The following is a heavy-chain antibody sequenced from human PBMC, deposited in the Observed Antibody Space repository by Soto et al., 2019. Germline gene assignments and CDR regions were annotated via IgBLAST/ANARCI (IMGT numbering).Heavy chain of an antibody. CDR3: ARHRGYYDILTGYYTELNFDY. CDR2: IYYSGTT. V-gene: IGHV4-39*01. Sequence: SETLSLTCTVSGGSISSSSYYGGWIRQPAGKGLVWIGSIYYSGTTYYNPSLKSRVTISVDTSKNQFSLKLSSVTAADTAVYYCARHRGYYDILTGYYTELNFDYWGQGTLVTVSS. CDR1: GGSISSSSYY. J-gene: IGHJ4*02. D-gene: IGHD3-9*01.